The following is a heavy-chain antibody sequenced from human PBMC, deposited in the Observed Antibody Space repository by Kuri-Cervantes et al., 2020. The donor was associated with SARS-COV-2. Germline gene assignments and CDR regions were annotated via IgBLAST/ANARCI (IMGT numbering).Heavy chain of an antibody. V-gene: IGHV4-39*01. Sequence: SETLSLTCTVSGGSISSSSYYWGWIRQPPGKGLEWIGSIYYSGSTYYNPSLKSRVTISVDTSKNQSSLKLSSVTAADTAVYYCARQGYCSGGSCPIFVYYYMDVWGKGTTVTVSS. CDR1: GGSISSSSYY. CDR3: ARQGYCSGGSCPIFVYYYMDV. J-gene: IGHJ6*03. CDR2: IYYSGST. D-gene: IGHD2-15*01.